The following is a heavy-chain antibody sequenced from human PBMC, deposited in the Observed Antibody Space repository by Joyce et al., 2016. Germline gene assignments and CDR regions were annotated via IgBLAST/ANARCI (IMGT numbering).Heavy chain of an antibody. V-gene: IGHV3-21*01. CDR2: ISGTSYYI. CDR3: ARGGISYYYAMDV. D-gene: IGHD3-16*01. CDR1: GSTFSSSS. J-gene: IGHJ6*02. Sequence: QLVESGGGVVKPGGSLRLCCEASGSTFSSSSMSWFSQAPGKGLAWVAAISGTSYYIFHAETVRGRFTVSRDNAKKTLYLQMNSLRAEDSAVFYCARGGISYYYAMDVWGQGTTVTVSS.